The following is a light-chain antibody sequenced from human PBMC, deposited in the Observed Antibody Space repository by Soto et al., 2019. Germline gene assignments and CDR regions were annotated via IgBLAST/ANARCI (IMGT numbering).Light chain of an antibody. CDR1: RSDVGAYNY. CDR2: EVT. J-gene: IGLJ3*02. CDR3: SAYTARSTLV. V-gene: IGLV2-14*01. Sequence: QSALTQPASVSGSPGQSIAISCTGTRSDVGAYNYVSWYQQHPGKAPKLMISEVTNRPSGVSDRFSGSKSGNTASLTISGLQAEDEGDYYCSAYTARSTLVFGGGTKLTVL.